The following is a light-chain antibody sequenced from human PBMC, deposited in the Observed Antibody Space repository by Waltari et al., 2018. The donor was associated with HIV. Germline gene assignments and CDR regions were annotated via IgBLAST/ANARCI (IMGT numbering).Light chain of an antibody. CDR2: EDT. V-gene: IGLV6-57*03. Sequence: NFMLTQPHSVSESPGKTVIISCTRSSGSIDSNYVQWYQQRPGSAPIILIYEDTERPSGVSERFSASIDSYSNSASLTISGLTTEDEADYYCQSSDSIIAVFGGGTKLTVL. CDR1: SGSIDSNY. J-gene: IGLJ3*02. CDR3: QSSDSIIAV.